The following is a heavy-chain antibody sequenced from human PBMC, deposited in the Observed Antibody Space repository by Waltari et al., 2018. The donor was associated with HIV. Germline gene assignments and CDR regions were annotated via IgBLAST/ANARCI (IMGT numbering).Heavy chain of an antibody. CDR2: IYHSGST. CDR1: GYSISSGYY. CDR3: AREERCTNGVCFIAAAGIDY. J-gene: IGHJ4*02. Sequence: QVQLQESGPGLVTPSETLSLTCAVSGYSISSGYYWGWIRQPPGKGLEWIGSIYHSGSTYYNPSRKSRVTISVDTSKNQFSLKLSSVTAADTAVYYCAREERCTNGVCFIAAAGIDYWGQGTLVTVSS. V-gene: IGHV4-38-2*02. D-gene: IGHD2-8*01.